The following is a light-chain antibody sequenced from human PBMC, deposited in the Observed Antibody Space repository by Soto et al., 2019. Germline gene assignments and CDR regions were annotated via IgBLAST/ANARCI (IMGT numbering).Light chain of an antibody. CDR1: SSDVGAYNY. V-gene: IGLV2-14*01. CDR2: HVS. Sequence: SVLTQPSSVSVSPGQSISISCPRTSSDVGAYNYVSWYQQHPAKIPKLMIYHVSNRPSGVSDRFSGSKSGNTASLTISGLQAEDEADYYCYSYTTSSTYVFGTGTKVTV. CDR3: YSYTTSSTYV. J-gene: IGLJ1*01.